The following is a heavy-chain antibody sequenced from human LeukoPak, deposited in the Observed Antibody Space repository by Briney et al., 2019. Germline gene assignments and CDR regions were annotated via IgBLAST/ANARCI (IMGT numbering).Heavy chain of an antibody. V-gene: IGHV3-74*01. CDR1: GFTFSNYW. Sequence: PGGSLRLSCAASGFTFSNYWMHWVRQAPGSGLVWVSRINTDGSITNYADSVKGRFTVSRDNAKNTVYLQMNSLRAEDTALYYCARDETRPYNYYMDVWGKGTTVTVSS. CDR3: ARDETRPYNYYMDV. CDR2: INTDGSIT. D-gene: IGHD3-16*01. J-gene: IGHJ6*03.